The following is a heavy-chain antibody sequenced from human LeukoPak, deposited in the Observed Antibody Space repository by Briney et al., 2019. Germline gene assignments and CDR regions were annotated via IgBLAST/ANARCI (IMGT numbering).Heavy chain of an antibody. Sequence: GRSLRLSCAASGFTFDDYAMHWVRQAPGKGLEWVSGISWNSGSIGYADSVKGRFTISRDNAKNSLYLQMNSLRAEDTDLYYCAKDKDFGVDPPYYFDYWGQGTLVTVSS. CDR2: ISWNSGSI. CDR3: AKDKDFGVDPPYYFDY. V-gene: IGHV3-9*01. J-gene: IGHJ4*02. CDR1: GFTFDDYA. D-gene: IGHD3-3*01.